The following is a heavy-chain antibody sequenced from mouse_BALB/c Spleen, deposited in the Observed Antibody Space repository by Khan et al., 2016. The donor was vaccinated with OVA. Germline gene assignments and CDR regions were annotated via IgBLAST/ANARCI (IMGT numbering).Heavy chain of an antibody. CDR2: INPNNGDT. CDR1: GYTFTDYY. Sequence: EVQLQQSGPELVKPGASVRMSCKASGYTFTDYYMKWMKQSHGKSLEWIGDINPNNGDTFYNQKFKGKATLTVDKSSSTAYMQLNSLTSEDSAVXYCSRGLFDVWGAGTTVTVSS. V-gene: IGHV1-26*01. J-gene: IGHJ1*01. CDR3: SRGLFDV.